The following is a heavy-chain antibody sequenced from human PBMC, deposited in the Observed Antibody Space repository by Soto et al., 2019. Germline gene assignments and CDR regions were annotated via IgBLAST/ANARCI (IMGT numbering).Heavy chain of an antibody. CDR1: GGTFSTSS. J-gene: IGHJ3*02. D-gene: IGHD3-10*01. CDR2: ILPIFGTA. V-gene: IGHV1-69*14. CDR3: ARGHEFGGNSDDFDI. Sequence: QVQLVQSGAEVKKPGSSVKVSCKASGGTFSTSSINWLRQAPGQRPEWMGNILPIFGTADYAQKFRDRVTXXADKSTNKAYMEMRRLISEDAAGYYWARGHEFGGNSDDFDIWGQGTVVTVSS.